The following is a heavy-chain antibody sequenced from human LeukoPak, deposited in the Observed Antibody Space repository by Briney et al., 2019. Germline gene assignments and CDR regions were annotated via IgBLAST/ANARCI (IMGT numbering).Heavy chain of an antibody. Sequence: GASVKISCKTSGYTFTNYDINWVRQVTGQGLEWMGRMNPKSGNTGYAQEFQGRVTMTSNTAIGTAYMELSGLTFGDTAVYYCVRPPDTSGWYRNCFDPWGQGTLVTVSS. CDR1: GYTFTNYD. CDR2: MNPKSGNT. D-gene: IGHD6-13*01. CDR3: VRPPDTSGWYRNCFDP. V-gene: IGHV1-8*01. J-gene: IGHJ5*02.